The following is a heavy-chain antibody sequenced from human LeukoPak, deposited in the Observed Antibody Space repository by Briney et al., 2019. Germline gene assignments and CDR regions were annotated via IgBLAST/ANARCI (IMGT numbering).Heavy chain of an antibody. CDR3: AKKEAMIRGVPYYYDF. D-gene: IGHD3-10*01. CDR1: GFTFSSYV. Sequence: TGGSLRLSCSASGFTFSSYVMTWVRQAPGQGLEWVSAISGSGDDTYYADSVKGRFTISRGNSKNTLYLQMNSLRAEDTAVYYCAKKEAMIRGVPYYYDFWGQGTLVTVSS. V-gene: IGHV3-23*01. CDR2: ISGSGDDT. J-gene: IGHJ4*02.